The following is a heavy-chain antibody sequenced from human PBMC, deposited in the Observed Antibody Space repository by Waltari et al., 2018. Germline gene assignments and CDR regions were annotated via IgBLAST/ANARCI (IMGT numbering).Heavy chain of an antibody. D-gene: IGHD3-10*01. CDR3: ARDADGSADY. CDR2: IHPYSGDT. V-gene: IGHV1-18*01. J-gene: IGHJ4*02. Sequence: QVQLVQSEPEVQKPGASLKVSCKASGYTFSNYKINWVRQAPGKGLEWMGRIHPYSGDTSYAQKFQSRVTITRDTSASTAYMEVRSLSSDDTAMYYCARDADGSADYWGQGTLVTVSS. CDR1: GYTFSNYK.